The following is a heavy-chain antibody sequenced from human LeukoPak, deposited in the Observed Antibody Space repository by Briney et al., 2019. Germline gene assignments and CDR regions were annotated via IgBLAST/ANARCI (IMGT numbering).Heavy chain of an antibody. Sequence: AASVKVSCKASGYTFTSYYMHWVRQAPGQGLEWMGWMSPNSGNTGYAQKFQGRVTITRNTSISTAYMELSSLRSEDTAVYYCARGPYTIFGVVTTYYYYMDVWGKGTTVTVSS. CDR1: GYTFTSYY. D-gene: IGHD3-3*01. CDR3: ARGPYTIFGVVTTYYYYMDV. CDR2: MSPNSGNT. V-gene: IGHV1-8*03. J-gene: IGHJ6*03.